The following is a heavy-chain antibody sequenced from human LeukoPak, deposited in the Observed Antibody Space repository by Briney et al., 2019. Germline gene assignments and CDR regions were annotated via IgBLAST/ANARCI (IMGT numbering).Heavy chain of an antibody. J-gene: IGHJ6*02. CDR2: IYYSGST. CDR1: GGSISSYY. V-gene: IGHV4-59*01. Sequence: SETLSLTCTVSGGSISSYYWSWIRQPPGKGLKWIGYIYYSGSTNYNPSLKSRVTISVDTSKNQFSLKLSSVTAADTAVYYCARVGHYDSSGYYYYYYYGMDVWGQGTTVTVSS. CDR3: ARVGHYDSSGYYYYYYYGMDV. D-gene: IGHD3-22*01.